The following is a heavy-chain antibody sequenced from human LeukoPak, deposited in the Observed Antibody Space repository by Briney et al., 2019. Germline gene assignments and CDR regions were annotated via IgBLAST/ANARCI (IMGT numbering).Heavy chain of an antibody. D-gene: IGHD5-12*01. V-gene: IGHV3-66*04. CDR3: VKQSGYRGYDFFDY. Sequence: PGGSLRLSCAASGFIVSNNYMTWVRQAPGKGLEWVSAIYSGGSTYYSNSVKGRFTVSRDNSKNMLYFQMNSLRAEDTAVYYCVKQSGYRGYDFFDYWGKGALVTVSS. CDR1: GFIVSNNY. J-gene: IGHJ4*02. CDR2: IYSGGST.